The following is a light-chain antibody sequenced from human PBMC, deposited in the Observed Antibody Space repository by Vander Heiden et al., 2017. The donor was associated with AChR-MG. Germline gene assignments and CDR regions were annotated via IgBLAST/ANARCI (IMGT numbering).Light chain of an antibody. V-gene: IGKV1-27*01. J-gene: IGKJ1*01. CDR2: AAS. Sequence: DIQMTQSPSALSASVGDRVTITCRASQGITNYVAWYQQRPGKVPQLLIYAASTLQSGVPSRFSGSGSGTDFTLTISNLQPEDAATYYCQESGTFGQGTKVEIK. CDR3: QESGT. CDR1: QGITNY.